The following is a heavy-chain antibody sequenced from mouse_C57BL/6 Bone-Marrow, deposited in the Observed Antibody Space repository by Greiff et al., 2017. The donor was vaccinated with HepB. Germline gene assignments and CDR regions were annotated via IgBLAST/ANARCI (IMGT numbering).Heavy chain of an antibody. J-gene: IGHJ1*03. V-gene: IGHV5-15*01. CDR3: AIYYYGSRWYIDV. CDR1: GFTFSDYG. CDR2: ISNLAYSI. D-gene: IGHD1-1*01. Sequence: EVHLVESGGGLVQPGGSLKLTCAASGFTFSDYGMAWVRQAPRKGPEWVAFISNLAYSIYYADTVTGRCTIYRENAKNTLYLEMTSLRSEDTAMSYWAIYYYGSRWYIDVWGTGTTVTVHS.